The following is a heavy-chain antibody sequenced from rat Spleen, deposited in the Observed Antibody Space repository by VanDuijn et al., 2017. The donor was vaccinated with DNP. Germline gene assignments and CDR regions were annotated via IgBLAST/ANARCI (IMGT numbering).Heavy chain of an antibody. CDR3: ARSRYNSDHYFDY. Sequence: EVQLQESGPGLVKPSQSLSLTCSVTGYSITGNYWGWIRKFPGNKMEYIGHISYSGSTSYNPSLKSRISITRDTSKNHFFLQMNSVTTEDTATYYCARSRYNSDHYFDYWGQGVMVTVSS. J-gene: IGHJ2*01. V-gene: IGHV3-1*01. D-gene: IGHD4-3*01. CDR2: ISYSGST. CDR1: GYSITGNY.